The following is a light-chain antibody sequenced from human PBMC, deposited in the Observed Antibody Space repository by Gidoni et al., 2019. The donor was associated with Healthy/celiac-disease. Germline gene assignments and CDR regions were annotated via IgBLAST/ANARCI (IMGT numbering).Light chain of an antibody. Sequence: EIVMTQSPASLSVSPGERATLSCRASQSVSSNLAWYQQKPGQAPRLLIDGASTRATGIPARVSGSGSGTEFTLTISSLQSEDFAVYYCQQYNNWPRSVXGGTKVEIK. V-gene: IGKV3-15*01. CDR2: GAS. CDR3: QQYNNWPRS. J-gene: IGKJ4*01. CDR1: QSVSSN.